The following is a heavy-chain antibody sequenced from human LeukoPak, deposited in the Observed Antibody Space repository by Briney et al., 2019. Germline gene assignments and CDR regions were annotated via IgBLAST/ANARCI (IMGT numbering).Heavy chain of an antibody. Sequence: SETLSLTCTVSGGSISSGGNYWSWNRQHPGKGLEWMGYIHNSGSTTYSPSLKSRVTISLDTSKNQFSLKLSSVTVADTAVYYCANSDYGDFPFRGIWGQGTLVTVSS. CDR3: ANSDYGDFPFRGI. CDR1: GGSISSGGNY. D-gene: IGHD4-17*01. J-gene: IGHJ4*02. CDR2: IHNSGST. V-gene: IGHV4-31*03.